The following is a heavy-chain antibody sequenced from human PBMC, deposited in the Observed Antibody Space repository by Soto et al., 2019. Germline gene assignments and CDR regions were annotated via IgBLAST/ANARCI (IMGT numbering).Heavy chain of an antibody. CDR2: INHSGST. J-gene: IGHJ4*02. CDR3: ARVSKVAGFDY. Sequence: QVQLQQWGAGLLKPSETLSLTCAVYGGSLSGYYWSWIRQPPGKGLEWIGEINHSGSTNYNPSLKSRVTISVDTSKNQFSLKLSSVTAADTAVYYCARVSKVAGFDYWGQGTLVTVSS. D-gene: IGHD2-15*01. CDR1: GGSLSGYY. V-gene: IGHV4-34*01.